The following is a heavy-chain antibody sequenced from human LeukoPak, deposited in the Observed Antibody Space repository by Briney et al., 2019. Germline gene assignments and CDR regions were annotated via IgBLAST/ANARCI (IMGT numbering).Heavy chain of an antibody. CDR2: ISYNGSNK. CDR3: AKSVASDAY. CDR1: GFTFNSQG. V-gene: IGHV3-30*18. D-gene: IGHD5-12*01. J-gene: IGHJ4*02. Sequence: GASLGLSCAPSGFTFNSQGMHWARQDRGKGREWVAVISYNGSNKYYADFVKGRFTISRDNSKNTLSLQMNGLIPEDTAVYYCAKSVASDAYWGQGTLVTVSS.